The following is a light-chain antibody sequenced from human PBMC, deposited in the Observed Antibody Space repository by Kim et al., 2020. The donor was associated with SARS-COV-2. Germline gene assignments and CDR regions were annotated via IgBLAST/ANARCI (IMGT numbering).Light chain of an antibody. CDR2: DAS. CDR1: QSVSSY. V-gene: IGKV3-11*01. J-gene: IGKJ5*01. CDR3: QQRSNWPPIT. Sequence: SPGERAAPSCRASQSVSSYVAWYQQKSGQAPRLLIHDASHRATGIPARFSGSGSGTDFTLTISSLEPEDFAVYYCQQRSNWPPITFGQGTRLEIK.